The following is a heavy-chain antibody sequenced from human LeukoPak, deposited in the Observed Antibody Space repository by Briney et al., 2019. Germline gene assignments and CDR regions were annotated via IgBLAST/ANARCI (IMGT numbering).Heavy chain of an antibody. D-gene: IGHD3-3*01. CDR1: GYTFTSYG. CDR2: ISAYNSNT. Sequence: ASVKVSCKASGYTFTSYGISWVRQAPGQGLEWMGWISAYNSNTNYAQKVQGRVTMTTDTSTSTAYMELSSLRSEDTAVSYCARGDDSDAFDIWGQGTMVTVSS. CDR3: ARGDDSDAFDI. V-gene: IGHV1-18*01. J-gene: IGHJ3*02.